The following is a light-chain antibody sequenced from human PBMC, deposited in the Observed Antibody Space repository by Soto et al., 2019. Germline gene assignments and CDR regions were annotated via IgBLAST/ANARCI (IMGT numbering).Light chain of an antibody. CDR1: QSVSNNY. V-gene: IGKV3D-20*02. CDR3: QQHTNWPLT. CDR2: GAS. Sequence: EIVLTQYPGTLSLSPGERATLSCRASQSVSNNYLAWYQQKPGQAPRLLIYGASNRATGIPARFSGSGSGTDFTLTISSLEPEDFAVYYCQQHTNWPLTFGGGTKVDI. J-gene: IGKJ4*01.